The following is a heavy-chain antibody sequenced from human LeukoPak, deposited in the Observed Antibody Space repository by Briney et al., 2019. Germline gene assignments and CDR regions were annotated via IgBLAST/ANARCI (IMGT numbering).Heavy chain of an antibody. CDR3: ARHDYSNYLFDY. D-gene: IGHD4-11*01. CDR2: IYYSGST. J-gene: IGHJ4*02. CDR1: GGSISSYY. V-gene: IGHV4-59*08. Sequence: KPSETLSLTCTVSGGSISSYYWSWIRQPPGKGLEWIGYIYYSGSTSYNPSLKSRVTISLDTSKNQFSLKLTSMTAADTAVYYCARHDYSNYLFDYWGQGTLVTVSS.